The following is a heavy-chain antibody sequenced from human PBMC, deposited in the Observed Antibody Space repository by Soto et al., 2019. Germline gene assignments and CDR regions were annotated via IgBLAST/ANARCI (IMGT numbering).Heavy chain of an antibody. D-gene: IGHD2-15*01. V-gene: IGHV1-3*01. CDR3: ARDSSEYCSGGNCYSYGWFDP. Sequence: ASVKVSCKASGYTFTSYTIHWVRRAPGQRLEWMGWINAGNGNTKYSQKFQGRVSITRDTSASTAYMELSSLRSEDTAVYYCARDSSEYCSGGNCYSYGWFDPWGQGTLVTVSS. CDR1: GYTFTSYT. J-gene: IGHJ5*02. CDR2: INAGNGNT.